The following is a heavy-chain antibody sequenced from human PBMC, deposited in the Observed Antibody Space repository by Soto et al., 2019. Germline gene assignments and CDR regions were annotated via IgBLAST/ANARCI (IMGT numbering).Heavy chain of an antibody. V-gene: IGHV3-33*01. CDR3: GRDAYYYGSGSPTPYYYYGMDV. D-gene: IGHD3-10*01. Sequence: QVQLVESGGGVVQPGRSLRLSCAASGFTFSSYGMHWVRQAPGKGLEWVAVIWYDGSNKYYADSVKGRFTISRDNSKNTLYLQMNSLRAEDTAVYFCGRDAYYYGSGSPTPYYYYGMDVWGQGTTVTVSS. J-gene: IGHJ6*02. CDR2: IWYDGSNK. CDR1: GFTFSSYG.